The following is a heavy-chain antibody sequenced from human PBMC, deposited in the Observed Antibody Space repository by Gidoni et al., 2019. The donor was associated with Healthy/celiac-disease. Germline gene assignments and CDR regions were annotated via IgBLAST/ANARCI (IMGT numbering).Heavy chain of an antibody. CDR1: GGSFSGYY. V-gene: IGHV4-34*01. D-gene: IGHD3-10*01. CDR2: INHSGST. CDR3: ARGGPMVRGPNHGMDV. Sequence: QVQLQQWGAGLLKPSETLSLTCAVYGGSFSGYYWSWIRQPPGKGLEWIGEINHSGSTNYNPSLKSRVTISVDTSKNQFSLKLSSVTAADTAVYYCARGGPMVRGPNHGMDVWGQGTTVTVSS. J-gene: IGHJ6*02.